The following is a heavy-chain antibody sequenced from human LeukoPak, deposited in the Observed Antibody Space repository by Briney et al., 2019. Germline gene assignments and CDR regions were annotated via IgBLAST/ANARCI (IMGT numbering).Heavy chain of an antibody. CDR1: GYTFTGYY. J-gene: IGHJ4*02. CDR3: ASEDVDTAMTHLDY. V-gene: IGHV1-69*04. Sequence: SVKVSCKASGYTFTGYYMHWVRQAPGQGLEWMGRIIPILGIANYAQKFQGRVTITADKSTSTAYMELSSLRSEDTAVYYCASEDVDTAMTHLDYWGQGTLVTVSS. D-gene: IGHD5-18*01. CDR2: IIPILGIA.